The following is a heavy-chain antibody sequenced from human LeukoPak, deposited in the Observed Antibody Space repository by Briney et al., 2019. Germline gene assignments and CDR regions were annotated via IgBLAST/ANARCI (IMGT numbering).Heavy chain of an antibody. V-gene: IGHV3-7*01. CDR1: GFSFSAYW. D-gene: IGHD2-15*01. Sequence: PGGSLRLSCAASGFSFSAYWMTWVRQAPGTGLEWVANINPAGSETYYVDLVKGRFSISRDNPKNLVYLQMDSLRAEDTAVYHCARFGYVAAVDVWGQGTPVTVSS. CDR3: ARFGYVAAVDV. CDR2: INPAGSET. J-gene: IGHJ4*02.